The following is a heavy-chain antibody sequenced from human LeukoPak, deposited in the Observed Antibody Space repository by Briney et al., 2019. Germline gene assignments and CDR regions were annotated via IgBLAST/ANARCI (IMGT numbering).Heavy chain of an antibody. CDR3: ARVVSSNYFDY. CDR1: GYTFTGYY. CDR2: INPNSGGT. J-gene: IGHJ4*02. V-gene: IGHV1-2*02. Sequence: EASVKVSCKASGYTFTGYYMHWVRQAPGRGLEWMGWINPNSGGTNYAQKFQGRVTMTRDTSISTAYMELSRLRSDDTAVYYCARVVSSNYFDYWGQGTLVTVSS. D-gene: IGHD2-21*01.